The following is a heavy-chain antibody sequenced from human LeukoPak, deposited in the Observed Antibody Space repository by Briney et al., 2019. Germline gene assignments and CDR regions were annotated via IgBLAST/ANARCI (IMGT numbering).Heavy chain of an antibody. D-gene: IGHD3-10*01. J-gene: IGHJ1*01. CDR3: ARARAPFYGSGIQH. V-gene: IGHV4-59*01. CDR2: IYYSGST. CDR1: GGSISSYY. Sequence: SETLSLTCTVSGGSISSYYWSWIRQPPGKGLEWIGYIYYSGSTNYNPSLKSRVTISVDTSKNQFSLKLSSVTAADTAVYYCARARAPFYGSGIQHWGRGTLVTVPS.